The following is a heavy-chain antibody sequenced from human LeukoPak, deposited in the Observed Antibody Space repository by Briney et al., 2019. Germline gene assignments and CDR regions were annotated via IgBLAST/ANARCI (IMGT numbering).Heavy chain of an antibody. D-gene: IGHD3-22*01. CDR1: GYTFTGYY. J-gene: IGHJ4*02. Sequence: GASVKVSCKASGYTFTGYYIYWVRQAPGQGLEWMGWIHPNSGDTNYAQKFQGRVTMTRDTSISTAYMELSRLRSDDTAVYYCARVNSPDDYDSSGYYYFDYWGQGTLASVSS. V-gene: IGHV1-2*02. CDR3: ARVNSPDDYDSSGYYYFDY. CDR2: IHPNSGDT.